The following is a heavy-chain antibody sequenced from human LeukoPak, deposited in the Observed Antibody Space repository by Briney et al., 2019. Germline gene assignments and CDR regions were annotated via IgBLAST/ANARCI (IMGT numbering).Heavy chain of an antibody. CDR2: IKSIPDGGTT. CDR1: GLTFRNVW. CDR3: TSGGGGTYSSDF. J-gene: IGHJ4*02. Sequence: GGSRRLSCTVTGLTFRNVWLSWVRQAPGKGLEWVGRIKSIPDGGTTDYAAPVQGRFTLSRDDSKNTQYLQMDSLRAEDTAIYYCTSGGGGTYSSDFWGQGTLVTVSS. D-gene: IGHD1-26*01. V-gene: IGHV3-15*01.